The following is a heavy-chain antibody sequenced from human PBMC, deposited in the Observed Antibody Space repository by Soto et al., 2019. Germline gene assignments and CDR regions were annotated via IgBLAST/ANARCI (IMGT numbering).Heavy chain of an antibody. D-gene: IGHD6-13*01. V-gene: IGHV3-30*04. J-gene: IGHJ6*02. CDR2: ISHDGNYK. CDR1: GFSFSGYV. Sequence: QVHLVESGGGVVQPGRSLRLSCAASGFSFSGYVFHWVRQTPGKGLEWLSLISHDGNYKYADSVKGRFTISRDNSKNAVFLQMISLTAEDTAVYYCARGSLLTGTRGWRYYGMDVWGLGTKVTVSS. CDR3: ARGSLLTGTRGWRYYGMDV.